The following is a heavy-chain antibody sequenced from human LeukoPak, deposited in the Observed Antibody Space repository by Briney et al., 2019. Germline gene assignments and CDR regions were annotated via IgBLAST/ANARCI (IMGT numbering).Heavy chain of an antibody. V-gene: IGHV3-48*03. J-gene: IGHJ4*02. CDR1: GFTFSSSE. CDR3: AREGGFYRPLDY. D-gene: IGHD3-3*01. Sequence: PGGSLRLSCAASGFTFSSSEMNWVRQAPGKGLEWVSYISSLGTKIYYADSVKGRFTMSRDNAKNSLYLQMNSLRAEDTAVYYCAREGGFYRPLDYSGQGTLVTVSS. CDR2: ISSLGTKI.